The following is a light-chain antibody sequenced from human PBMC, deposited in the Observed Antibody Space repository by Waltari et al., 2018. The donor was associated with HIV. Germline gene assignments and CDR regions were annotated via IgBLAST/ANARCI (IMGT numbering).Light chain of an antibody. Sequence: QSALTQSPYASGSPGQSVNISCPGANADITDHNYVSWYQQHSDRLAKLIIFEVTTRRSGFPVCFSGSKSGNPASLFVSGLQPEDEATYFCSSFAGTHKLFGGGTKLTVL. J-gene: IGLJ2*01. CDR3: SSFAGTHKL. V-gene: IGLV2-8*01. CDR1: NADITDHNY. CDR2: EVT.